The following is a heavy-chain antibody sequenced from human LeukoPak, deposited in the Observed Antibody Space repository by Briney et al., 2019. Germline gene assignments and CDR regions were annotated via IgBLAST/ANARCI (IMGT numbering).Heavy chain of an antibody. V-gene: IGHV1-24*01. CDR2: FDPEDGVT. Sequence: ASVKVSCKVSGYTLTELSMHWVRQAPGKGLEWMGGFDPEDGVTIYAQKFQGRVTMTEDTSTDTAYMELSSLRSEDTAVYYCATVRAYYTAYYFDYWGQGTLVTVSS. J-gene: IGHJ4*02. D-gene: IGHD3-3*01. CDR1: GYTLTELS. CDR3: ATVRAYYTAYYFDY.